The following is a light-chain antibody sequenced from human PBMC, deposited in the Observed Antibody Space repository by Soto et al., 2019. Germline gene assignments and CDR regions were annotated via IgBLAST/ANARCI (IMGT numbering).Light chain of an antibody. CDR1: QSVSSN. V-gene: IGKV3-15*01. CDR2: GAS. J-gene: IGKJ4*01. CDR3: QQYSSSPLT. Sequence: EIVMTQSPATLSVSPGERATLSCRASQSVSSNLAWYQQKPGQAPRLLIYGASTRATGIPARFSGSGSGTEFTLTISSLQSEDAAVYYCQQYSSSPLTFGGGTKVDIK.